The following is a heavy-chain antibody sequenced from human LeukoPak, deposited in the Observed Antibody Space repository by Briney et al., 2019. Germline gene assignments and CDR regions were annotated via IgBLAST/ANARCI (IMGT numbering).Heavy chain of an antibody. D-gene: IGHD6-13*01. J-gene: IGHJ4*02. CDR3: ARASGLAAEDY. CDR2: IYHSGRT. CDR1: GDSVSRSDSY. Sequence: SETLSLTCSVSGDSVSRSDSYWDWIRQPPGKGLEWIGTIYHSGRTYYSPSLKSRVTMSVDPSNNQFSLNLRSVTAADTAVYYCARASGLAAEDYWGQGTLVTVSS. V-gene: IGHV4-39*01.